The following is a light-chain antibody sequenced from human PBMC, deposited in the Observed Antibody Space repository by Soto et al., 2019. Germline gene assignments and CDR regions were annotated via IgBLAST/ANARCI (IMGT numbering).Light chain of an antibody. CDR3: QHYNSYSEA. V-gene: IGKV1-39*01. CDR2: AAS. CDR1: QSISSY. Sequence: IQLTQSPSSLSASVGDRVTITFLAIQSISSYLNWYQQKPGKAPKLLIYAASSLQSGVPSRFSGSGSGTEFTLTISSLQPDDFATYYCQHYNSYSEAFGQGTKVDIK. J-gene: IGKJ1*01.